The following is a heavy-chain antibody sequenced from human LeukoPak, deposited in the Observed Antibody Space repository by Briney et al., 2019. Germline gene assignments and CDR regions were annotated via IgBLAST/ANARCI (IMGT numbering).Heavy chain of an antibody. CDR1: GGSISSGGYY. CDR3: ARVWYGGNKSPFDY. CDR2: IYYSGST. D-gene: IGHD4-23*01. J-gene: IGHJ4*02. V-gene: IGHV4-31*03. Sequence: SETLSLTCTVSGGSISSGGYYWSWIRQHPGKGLEWIGYIYYSGSTYYNPSLKSRVTISVDTSKNQFSLKLSSVTAADTAVYYCARVWYGGNKSPFDYWGQGTLVTVSS.